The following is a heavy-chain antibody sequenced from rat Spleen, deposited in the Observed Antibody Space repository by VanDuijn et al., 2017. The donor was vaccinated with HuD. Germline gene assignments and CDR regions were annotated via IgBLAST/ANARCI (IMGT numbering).Heavy chain of an antibody. CDR3: TRDHSYWGSYYPGGFAY. D-gene: IGHD1-12*02. V-gene: IGHV2-13*01. CDR1: GFSLTSYD. J-gene: IGHJ3*01. Sequence: QVQLKESGPGLVQPSQTLSLTCTVSGFSLTSYDIHWVRQPPGKGLEWMGVIWGNENTHYNSALKSRLSIARDTSKSQVFLKMNSLQTEDTAIYFCTRDHSYWGSYYPGGFAYWGQGTPVTVSS. CDR2: IWGNENT.